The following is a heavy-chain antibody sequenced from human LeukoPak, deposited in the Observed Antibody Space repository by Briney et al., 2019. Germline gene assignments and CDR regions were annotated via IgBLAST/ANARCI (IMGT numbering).Heavy chain of an antibody. CDR3: ARVEGAYYYDSSGYAFDI. CDR2: IYSGGST. J-gene: IGHJ3*02. V-gene: IGHV3-53*01. CDR1: GFTVSSNY. Sequence: GGSLRLSCAASGFTVSSNYISWVRQAPGKGLEWVSVIYSGGSTYYADSVKGRFTISRDNSKNTLYLQMNSLRAEDTAVYYCARVEGAYYYDSSGYAFDIWGQGTMVTVSS. D-gene: IGHD3-22*01.